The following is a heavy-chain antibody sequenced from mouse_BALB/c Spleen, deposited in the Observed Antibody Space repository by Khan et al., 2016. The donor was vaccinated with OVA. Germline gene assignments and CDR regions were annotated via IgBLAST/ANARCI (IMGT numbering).Heavy chain of an antibody. CDR2: INYGGNT. CDR1: GYSITSGYY. Sequence: EVKLLESGPGLVKPSQSLSLTCSVTGYSITSGYYWNWIRQFPGNTLEWMGSINYGGNTNYNPSLKNRISITRDTSKNQFFLRLNSVTAEDSATYYCARGGRWFDYWGQGTLVTVSA. V-gene: IGHV3-6*02. J-gene: IGHJ3*01. CDR3: ARGGRWFDY.